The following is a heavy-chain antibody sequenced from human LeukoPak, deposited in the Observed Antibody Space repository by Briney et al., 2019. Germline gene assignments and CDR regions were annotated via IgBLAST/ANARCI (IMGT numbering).Heavy chain of an antibody. Sequence: ASVKVSCKASRFTFTGYFMHWVRQAPGQGLEGMGWFKPNSGGTSYAQKFQGRVPMTRDTSISTAYIELSRLRSDDTAVYYCAIDGPIYCSSTSCLASDNYWGQGTLVTVSS. V-gene: IGHV1-2*02. D-gene: IGHD2-2*01. CDR1: RFTFTGYF. J-gene: IGHJ4*02. CDR3: AIDGPIYCSSTSCLASDNY. CDR2: FKPNSGGT.